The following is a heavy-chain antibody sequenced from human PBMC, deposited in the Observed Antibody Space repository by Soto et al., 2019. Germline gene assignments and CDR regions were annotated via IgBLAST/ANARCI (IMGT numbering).Heavy chain of an antibody. V-gene: IGHV4-34*01. CDR1: GGSFSGYY. CDR2: INHSGST. CDR3: ASYYYGSGSKGGMDV. D-gene: IGHD3-10*01. J-gene: IGHJ6*02. Sequence: QVQLQQWGAGLLKPSETLSLTCAVYGGSFSGYYWSWIRQPPGKGLEWIGEINHSGSTNYNPSLKSRVTISVDTSKNQFSLKLSSVTAADTAVYYCASYYYGSGSKGGMDVWGQGTTVTVSS.